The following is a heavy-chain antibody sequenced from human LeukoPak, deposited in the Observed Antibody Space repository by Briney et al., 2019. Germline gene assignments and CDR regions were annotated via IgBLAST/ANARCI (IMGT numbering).Heavy chain of an antibody. CDR2: IYYSGST. CDR1: GGSISSYY. Sequence: SETLSLTCTVSGGSISSYYWSWIRQPPGKGLEWIGYIYYSGSTNYNPSLKGRVTISVDTSKNQFSLKLSSVTAADTAVYYCARDEGHYGSAYGMDVWGQGTTVTVSS. J-gene: IGHJ6*02. D-gene: IGHD3-10*01. V-gene: IGHV4-59*01. CDR3: ARDEGHYGSAYGMDV.